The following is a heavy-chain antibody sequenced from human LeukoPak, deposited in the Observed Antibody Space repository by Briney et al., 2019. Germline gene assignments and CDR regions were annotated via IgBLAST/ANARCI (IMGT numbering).Heavy chain of an antibody. V-gene: IGHV3-7*01. Sequence: GGSLRLSCAASGFTFSSYWMSWVRQAPGKGLEWVANIKQDGSEKYYVDSVKGRFTISRDNAKNSLYLQMNSLRAEDTAVYYCARAGVRWPDAFDIWGQGTMVTASS. D-gene: IGHD4-23*01. CDR2: IKQDGSEK. J-gene: IGHJ3*02. CDR3: ARAGVRWPDAFDI. CDR1: GFTFSSYW.